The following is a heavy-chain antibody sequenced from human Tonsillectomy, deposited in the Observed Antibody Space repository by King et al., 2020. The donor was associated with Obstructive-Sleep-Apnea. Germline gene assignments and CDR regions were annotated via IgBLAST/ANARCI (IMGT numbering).Heavy chain of an antibody. Sequence: VQLVESGGGVVQPGRSLRLSCAASGFTFSSYGMDWVRQAPGKGLEWVAIISHDGSNKYYADSVKGRFTISRDNSENTLYPQMNSLRAEDTAVYYCAKQLEYYYGMDVWGQGTTVTVSS. CDR2: ISHDGSNK. CDR1: GFTFSSYG. CDR3: AKQLEYYYGMDV. D-gene: IGHD3-3*01. J-gene: IGHJ6*02. V-gene: IGHV3-30*18.